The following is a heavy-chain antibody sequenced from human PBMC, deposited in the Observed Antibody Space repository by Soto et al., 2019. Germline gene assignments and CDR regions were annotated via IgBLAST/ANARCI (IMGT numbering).Heavy chain of an antibody. V-gene: IGHV4-39*01. CDR1: GGSISSSSYY. CDR3: ARMVAGCFDY. Sequence: QLQLQESGPGLVKPSETLSLTCTVSGGSISSSSYYWGWIRQPPGKGLAWIGSIYYGGCTYYNPSLTRRVTIPVDTSKNQFPLKLSSVPAADTAVYYCARMVAGCFDYWGQGTLVTVSS. D-gene: IGHD6-19*01. J-gene: IGHJ4*02. CDR2: IYYGGCT.